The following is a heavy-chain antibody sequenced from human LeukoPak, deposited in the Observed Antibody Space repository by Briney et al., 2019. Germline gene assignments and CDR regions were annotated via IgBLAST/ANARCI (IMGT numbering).Heavy chain of an antibody. CDR1: GYTSTGYY. CDR2: ISAYNGNT. D-gene: IGHD2-2*01. Sequence: ASVKVSCKASGYTSTGYYIHWVRQAPGQGLEWMGWISAYNGNTNYAQKLQGRVTMTTDTSTSTAYMELRSLRSDDTAVYYCARAPGYCSSTSCYAAMGEFGDYWGQGTLVTVSS. CDR3: ARAPGYCSSTSCYAAMGEFGDY. J-gene: IGHJ4*02. V-gene: IGHV1-18*04.